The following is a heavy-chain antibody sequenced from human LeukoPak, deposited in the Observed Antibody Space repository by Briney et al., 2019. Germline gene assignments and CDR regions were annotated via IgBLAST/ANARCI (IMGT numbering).Heavy chain of an antibody. CDR2: IYYSGST. CDR3: ARPVLGDGYNLGSTWFDY. D-gene: IGHD5-24*01. V-gene: IGHV4-39*01. CDR1: GGSISSSSYY. Sequence: SETLSLTCTVSGGSISSSSYYWGWIRQPPGKGLEWIGSIYYSGSTYYNPSLKSRVTISVDTSKNQFSLKLSSVTAADTAVYYCARPVLGDGYNLGSTWFDYWGQGTLVTVSS. J-gene: IGHJ4*02.